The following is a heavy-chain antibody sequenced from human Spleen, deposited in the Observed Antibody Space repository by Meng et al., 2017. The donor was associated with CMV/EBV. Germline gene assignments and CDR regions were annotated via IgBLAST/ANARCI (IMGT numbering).Heavy chain of an antibody. J-gene: IGHJ5*02. D-gene: IGHD3-10*02. Sequence: GESLKISCAASGFTFSSYAMIWVRQAPGKGLDWVSAIGGSGGSTYYADSVKGRFTISGDNSKNTLYLQMNSLRVEDTAIYYCARDVRHRDSGPPWGQGALVTVSS. CDR1: GFTFSSYA. CDR2: IGGSGGST. V-gene: IGHV3-23*01. CDR3: ARDVRHRDSGPP.